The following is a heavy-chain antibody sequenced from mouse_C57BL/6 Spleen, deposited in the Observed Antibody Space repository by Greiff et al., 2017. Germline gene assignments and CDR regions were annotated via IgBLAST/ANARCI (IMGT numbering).Heavy chain of an antibody. Sequence: EVQGVESGGGLVKPGGSLKLSCAASGFTFSDYGMHWVRQAPEQGLEWVAYISSGISNIYSADTVKGRVTISRDKAKNTLFLQITRLRSDDAAMYYCARGQRMDYWGQGTSVTVSS. CDR1: GFTFSDYG. CDR2: ISSGISNI. J-gene: IGHJ4*01. D-gene: IGHD3-3*01. CDR3: ARGQRMDY. V-gene: IGHV5-17*01.